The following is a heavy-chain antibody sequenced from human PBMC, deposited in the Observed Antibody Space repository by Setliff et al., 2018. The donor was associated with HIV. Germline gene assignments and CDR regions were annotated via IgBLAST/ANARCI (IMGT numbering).Heavy chain of an antibody. CDR3: ARGPRYGSGNYYYYYYYMDV. V-gene: IGHV4-34*01. Sequence: KPSETLSLTCAVYGGSFSGYYRFWIRQPPGKGLEWIGEINHSGGTNYNPSLKSRVTISVDTSKNQFSLKLSSVTAADTAVYYCARGPRYGSGNYYYYYYYMDVWGKGTTVTVSS. CDR2: INHSGGT. CDR1: GGSFSGYY. J-gene: IGHJ6*03. D-gene: IGHD3-10*01.